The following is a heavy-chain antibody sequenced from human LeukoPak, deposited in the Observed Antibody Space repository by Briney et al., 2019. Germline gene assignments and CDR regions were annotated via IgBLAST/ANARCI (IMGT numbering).Heavy chain of an antibody. Sequence: GESLRLSCAASGFTFSSYNMNWVRQAPGKGLEWVSYISSRSDTIYYADSVKGRFTISRDNAKNLLYLQMNGLRAEDTAVYFCARDLLTVKIKYYFDYWGQGTLVTVSS. V-gene: IGHV3-48*01. J-gene: IGHJ4*02. CDR2: ISSRSDTI. CDR3: ARDLLTVKIKYYFDY. D-gene: IGHD4-17*01. CDR1: GFTFSSYN.